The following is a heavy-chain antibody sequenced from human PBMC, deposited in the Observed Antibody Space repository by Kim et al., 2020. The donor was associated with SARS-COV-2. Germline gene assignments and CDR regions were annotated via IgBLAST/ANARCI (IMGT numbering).Heavy chain of an antibody. Sequence: SETLSLTCTVSGGSISSYYWSWIRQPPGKGLEWIGYIYYSGSTNYNPSLKSRVTISVDTSKNQFSLKLSSVTAADTAVYYCARAPGYSSSWYLDDAFDIWGQGTMVTVSS. CDR2: IYYSGST. CDR1: GGSISSYY. CDR3: ARAPGYSSSWYLDDAFDI. D-gene: IGHD6-13*01. V-gene: IGHV4-59*13. J-gene: IGHJ3*02.